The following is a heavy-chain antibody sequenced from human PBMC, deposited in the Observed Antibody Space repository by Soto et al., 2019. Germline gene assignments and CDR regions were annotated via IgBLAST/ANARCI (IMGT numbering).Heavy chain of an antibody. Sequence: SVKVSCKASGGTFSSYAISWVRQAPGQGLEWMGGIIPIFGTANYAQKFQGRVTITADESTSTAYMELSSLRSEDTAVYYCARDNQHVMYSSSWTFPFDYWGQGTLVTVSS. CDR2: IIPIFGTA. CDR3: ARDNQHVMYSSSWTFPFDY. D-gene: IGHD6-13*01. V-gene: IGHV1-69*13. CDR1: GGTFSSYA. J-gene: IGHJ4*02.